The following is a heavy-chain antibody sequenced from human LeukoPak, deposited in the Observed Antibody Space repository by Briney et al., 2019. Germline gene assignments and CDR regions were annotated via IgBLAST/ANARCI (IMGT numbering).Heavy chain of an antibody. D-gene: IGHD3-16*01. J-gene: IGHJ3*02. Sequence: GGSLRLSCAASGFTFSSYWMHWVRQAPGKGLVWVSRIDSDGSDTIYLDSVKGRFTISRDNAKNTLYLQMSSLRAEDTAVYYCARGGTLHGFDIWGQGTMVTVSS. V-gene: IGHV3-74*01. CDR1: GFTFSSYW. CDR2: IDSDGSDT. CDR3: ARGGTLHGFDI.